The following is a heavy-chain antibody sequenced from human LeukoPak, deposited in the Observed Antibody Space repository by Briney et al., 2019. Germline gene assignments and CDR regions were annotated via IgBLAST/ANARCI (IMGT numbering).Heavy chain of an antibody. J-gene: IGHJ6*04. CDR2: ISCSGGST. D-gene: IGHD3-10*02. CDR1: GFTFSSYA. Sequence: QAGGSLRLSCAASGFTFSSYAMSWVRQAPGKGLEWVSAISCSGGSTYYAASVKGRFTISRDNAKNSLYLQMNSLRAEDTAVYYCAELGITMIGGVWGKGTTVTISS. CDR3: AELGITMIGGV. V-gene: IGHV3-23*01.